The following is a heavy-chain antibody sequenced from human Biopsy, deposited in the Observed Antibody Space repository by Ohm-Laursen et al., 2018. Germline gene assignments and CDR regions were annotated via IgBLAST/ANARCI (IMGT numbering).Heavy chain of an antibody. J-gene: IGHJ6*02. D-gene: IGHD2-15*01. V-gene: IGHV3-23*01. Sequence: SLRLSCAAPGLRFSMYAMSWVRQAPGKGLEWVSAIGGSGGGTYYADSVKGRFTISRDDSKNTVYLQMNSPRVEDRAVYYCARPMSRVVAYGMDVWGQGTTVTVSS. CDR1: GLRFSMYA. CDR2: IGGSGGGT. CDR3: ARPMSRVVAYGMDV.